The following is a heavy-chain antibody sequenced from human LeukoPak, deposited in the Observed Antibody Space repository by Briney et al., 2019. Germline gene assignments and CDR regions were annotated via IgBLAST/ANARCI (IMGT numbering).Heavy chain of an antibody. Sequence: SETLSLTRAVYGGSFSGYYWSRIRQPPGKGLEWIGEINHSGSTNYNPSLKSRVTISVDTSKNQFSLKLSSVTAADTAVYYCARVRRVGWKIGYWGQGTLVTVSS. D-gene: IGHD1-1*01. V-gene: IGHV4-34*01. CDR3: ARVRRVGWKIGY. CDR1: GGSFSGYY. J-gene: IGHJ4*02. CDR2: INHSGST.